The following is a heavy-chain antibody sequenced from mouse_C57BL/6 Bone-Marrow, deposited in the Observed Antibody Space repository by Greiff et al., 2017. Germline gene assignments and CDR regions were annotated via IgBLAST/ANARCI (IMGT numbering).Heavy chain of an antibody. Sequence: QVQLQQSGAELAKPGASVKLSCKASGYTFTSYWMHWVKQRPGQGLEWIGYINPSSGYTKYNQKFKDKATLTADKSSSTAYMQLSSLTSEDSAVYYCARPYYSNYWYFDVWGTGTTVTVSS. V-gene: IGHV1-7*01. CDR1: GYTFTSYW. D-gene: IGHD2-5*01. CDR3: ARPYYSNYWYFDV. J-gene: IGHJ1*03. CDR2: INPSSGYT.